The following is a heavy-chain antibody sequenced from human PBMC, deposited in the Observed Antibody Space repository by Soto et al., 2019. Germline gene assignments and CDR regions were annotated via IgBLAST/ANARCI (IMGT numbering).Heavy chain of an antibody. J-gene: IGHJ4*02. CDR3: AREDTFGGVSIFDY. V-gene: IGHV1-18*01. CDR1: GYTFTSYG. Sequence: VSVKVSCKASGYTFTSYGISWVRQAPGQGLEWMGWISAYNGNTNYAQKLQGRVTMTTDTSTSTAYMELRSLRSDDTAVYYCAREDTFGGVSIFDYWGQGTLVTVSS. CDR2: ISAYNGNT. D-gene: IGHD3-16*01.